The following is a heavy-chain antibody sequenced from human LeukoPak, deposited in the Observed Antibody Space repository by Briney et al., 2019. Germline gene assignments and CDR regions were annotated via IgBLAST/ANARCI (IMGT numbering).Heavy chain of an antibody. J-gene: IGHJ5*02. D-gene: IGHD3-22*01. Sequence: ALVKVSCKASGYTFTGYYMHWVRQAPGQGLEWMGWINPNSGGTNYAQKFQGRVTMTRDTSISPAYMELSRLRSDDTAVYYCARAPLLRLYYYDSSGYPNWFDPWGQGTLVTVSS. CDR3: ARAPLLRLYYYDSSGYPNWFDP. CDR2: INPNSGGT. CDR1: GYTFTGYY. V-gene: IGHV1-2*02.